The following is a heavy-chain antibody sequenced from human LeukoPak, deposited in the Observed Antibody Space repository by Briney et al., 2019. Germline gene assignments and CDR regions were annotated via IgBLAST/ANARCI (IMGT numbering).Heavy chain of an antibody. CDR2: INHSGST. D-gene: IGHD3-10*01. J-gene: IGHJ5*02. V-gene: IGHV4-34*01. Sequence: KASETLSLTCAVYGGSFSGYYWSWVRQPPGKGLEWIGEINHSGSTNYNPSLKSRVTISVDTPKNQFSLKLSSVTAADTAVYYCARHVTRFDPWGQGTLVTVSS. CDR1: GGSFSGYY. CDR3: ARHVTRFDP.